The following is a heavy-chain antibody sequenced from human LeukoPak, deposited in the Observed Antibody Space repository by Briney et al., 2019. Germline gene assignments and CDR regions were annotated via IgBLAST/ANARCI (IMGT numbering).Heavy chain of an antibody. D-gene: IGHD4-17*01. CDR3: AKVIRAMTTVNPIDY. Sequence: GGSLRLSCAASGFTFSSYAMSWVRQAPGKGLEWVSAISGSGGSTYYADSVKGRFTISRDNSKNTLYLQMNSLRAEDTAVYYCAKVIRAMTTVNPIDYWGQGTLVTVSS. V-gene: IGHV3-23*01. CDR1: GFTFSSYA. CDR2: ISGSGGST. J-gene: IGHJ4*02.